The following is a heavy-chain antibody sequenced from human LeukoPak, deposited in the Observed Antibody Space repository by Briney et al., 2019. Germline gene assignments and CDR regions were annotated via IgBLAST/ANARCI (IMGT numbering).Heavy chain of an antibody. Sequence: GGSLRLSCAASGFTVSSNYMSWVRQAPGKGLEWVSVIYSGGSTYYADSMKGRFTISRDNSKNTLYLQMNSLRAEDTAVYYCARVKPAAILSYFDYWGQGTLVTVSS. CDR2: IYSGGST. J-gene: IGHJ4*02. D-gene: IGHD2-2*01. V-gene: IGHV3-53*01. CDR3: ARVKPAAILSYFDY. CDR1: GFTVSSNY.